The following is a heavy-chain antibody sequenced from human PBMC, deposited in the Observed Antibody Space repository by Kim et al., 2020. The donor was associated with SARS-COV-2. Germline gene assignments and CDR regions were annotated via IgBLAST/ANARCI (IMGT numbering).Heavy chain of an antibody. V-gene: IGHV3-48*03. CDR3: ARFRAFGN. Sequence: GGSLRLSCAASGFTFSNYEMNWVRQAPGQGLEWVSYISSSGSTIYYADSVKGRFTISRDDGKNSLYLQMNSLRADDTAVYYCARFRAFGNWGQGTLVTVSS. D-gene: IGHD3-10*01. CDR1: GFTFSNYE. CDR2: ISSSGSTI. J-gene: IGHJ4*02.